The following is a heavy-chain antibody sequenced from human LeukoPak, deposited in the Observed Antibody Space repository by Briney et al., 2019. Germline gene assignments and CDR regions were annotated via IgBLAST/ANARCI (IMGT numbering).Heavy chain of an antibody. CDR1: GFTFSSYG. V-gene: IGHV3-30*02. CDR2: IRYDGSNK. D-gene: IGHD3-10*01. Sequence: PGGSLRLSCAASGFTFSSYGMHWVRQAPGKGLEWVAFIRYDGSNKYYADSVKGRFTISRDNSKNTLYLQMNSLRAEDTAVYYCAEGFGYYYGSGSLADWGQGTLVTVSS. J-gene: IGHJ4*02. CDR3: AEGFGYYYGSGSLAD.